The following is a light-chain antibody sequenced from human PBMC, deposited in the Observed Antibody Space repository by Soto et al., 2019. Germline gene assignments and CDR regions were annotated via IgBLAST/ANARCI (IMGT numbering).Light chain of an antibody. J-gene: IGLJ1*01. CDR3: CSYVSSKTYV. V-gene: IGLV2-14*01. CDR1: RTDVGGYHF. CDR2: EVS. Sequence: QSVLTQPASVSGSPGQSITIPCTGTRTDVGGYHFVSWYQQHPGKAPKLIIYEVSNRPSGVSNRFSGSKSDNTASLTISGLQAEDEADYYCCSYVSSKTYVFGTGTKVTVL.